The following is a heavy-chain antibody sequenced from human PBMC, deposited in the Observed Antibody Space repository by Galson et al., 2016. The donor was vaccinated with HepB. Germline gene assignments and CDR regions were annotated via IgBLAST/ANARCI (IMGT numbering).Heavy chain of an antibody. J-gene: IGHJ6*02. CDR1: GLMFSRSW. CDR2: ISSSSTYI. CDR3: ARDHRGRWLTDYYYYYGLDV. V-gene: IGHV3-21*01. D-gene: IGHD6-19*01. Sequence: SLRLSCAASGLMFSRSWMSWVRQAPGKGLEWVSSISSSSTYIYYADSVKGRFTISRDNAKNSPHLQMNSLRAEDTAVYYCARDHRGRWLTDYYYYYGLDVWGQGTTVTVSS.